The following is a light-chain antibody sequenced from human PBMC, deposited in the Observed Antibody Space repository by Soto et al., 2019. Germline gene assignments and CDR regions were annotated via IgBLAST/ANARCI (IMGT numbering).Light chain of an antibody. CDR3: QVWDTYVDHGV. V-gene: IGLV3-21*02. Sequence: SYELTQPPSVSVAPGQTAKITCGGENIGVKSVNWYLQKPGQAPVSVVYDDSDRPSGIPERFSGSNSNDGATLTISRVEAGDEADYYCQVWDTYVDHGVFGGGTKLTVL. CDR2: DDS. J-gene: IGLJ3*02. CDR1: NIGVKS.